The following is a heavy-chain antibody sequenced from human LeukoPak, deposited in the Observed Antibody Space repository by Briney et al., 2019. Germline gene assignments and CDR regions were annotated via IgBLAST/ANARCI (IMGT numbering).Heavy chain of an antibody. Sequence: PGGSLRLSCAASGFTFSSYWMSWVRQAPGKGLEWVANIKQDGSEKYYVDSVKGRFTISRDNAKNSLYLQMNSLRAEDTAVYYCARCNYDILTGYYPSYYSDYWGQGTLVTVSS. CDR1: GFTFSSYW. D-gene: IGHD3-9*01. V-gene: IGHV3-7*03. CDR2: IKQDGSEK. J-gene: IGHJ4*02. CDR3: ARCNYDILTGYYPSYYSDY.